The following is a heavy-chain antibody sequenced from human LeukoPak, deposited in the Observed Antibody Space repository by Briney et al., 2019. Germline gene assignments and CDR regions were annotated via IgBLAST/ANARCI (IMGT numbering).Heavy chain of an antibody. V-gene: IGHV4-39*01. CDR1: GGSISSSSYY. Sequence: SETLSLTCTVSGGSISSSSYYWGWIRQPPGKGLEWIGSIYYSGSTYYNPSLKSRVTISVDTSNNQFSLKLSSVTAADTAVYYCARRFMGTLRPFDYWGQGTLVTVSS. J-gene: IGHJ4*02. CDR3: ARRFMGTLRPFDY. CDR2: IYYSGST. D-gene: IGHD4-23*01.